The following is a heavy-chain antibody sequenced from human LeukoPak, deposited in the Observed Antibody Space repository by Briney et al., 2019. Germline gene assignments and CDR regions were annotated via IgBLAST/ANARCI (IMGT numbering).Heavy chain of an antibody. Sequence: SETLSLTCTVSGGSISSSSYYWGWIRRPPGKGLEWIGSIYYSGSTYYNPSLKSRVTISVDTSKNQFSLKLSSVTAADTAVYYCARLSITMIVVVIDYWGQGTLVTVSS. J-gene: IGHJ4*02. V-gene: IGHV4-39*01. D-gene: IGHD3-22*01. CDR3: ARLSITMIVVVIDY. CDR1: GGSISSSSYY. CDR2: IYYSGST.